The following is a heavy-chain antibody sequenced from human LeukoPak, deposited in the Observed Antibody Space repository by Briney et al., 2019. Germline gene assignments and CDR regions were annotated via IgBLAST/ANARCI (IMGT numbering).Heavy chain of an antibody. CDR2: MNPNSGNT. J-gene: IGHJ4*02. D-gene: IGHD1-26*01. CDR1: GYTFTNYG. Sequence: GASVKVSCKASGYTFTNYGISWVRQATGQGLEWMGWMNPNSGNTNYAQKLQGRVTMTTDTSTSTAYMELRSLRSDDTAVYYCAREAEYSGSSPDYWGQGTLVTVSS. V-gene: IGHV1-18*01. CDR3: AREAEYSGSSPDY.